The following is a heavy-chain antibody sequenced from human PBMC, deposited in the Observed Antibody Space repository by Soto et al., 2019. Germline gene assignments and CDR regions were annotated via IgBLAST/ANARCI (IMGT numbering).Heavy chain of an antibody. Sequence: QVQLVQSGAEVKKPGSSVKVSCKASGGTFSSYAISWVRQAPGQGLEWMGGIIPIFGTANYAQKFQGRVTITADKSTSTAYMELSSLRSEDTAVYYCAREYQLLTPPYYYYYGMDVWGQGTTVTVSS. CDR1: GGTFSSYA. CDR3: AREYQLLTPPYYYYYGMDV. J-gene: IGHJ6*02. D-gene: IGHD2-2*01. V-gene: IGHV1-69*06. CDR2: IIPIFGTA.